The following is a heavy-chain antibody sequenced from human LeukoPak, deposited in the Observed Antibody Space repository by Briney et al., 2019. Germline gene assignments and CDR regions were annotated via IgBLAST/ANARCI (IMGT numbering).Heavy chain of an antibody. D-gene: IGHD6-13*01. CDR3: ARGNPAAAGEHLDH. Sequence: GGSLRLSCAASGLTVNWNYMVWVRHAPGKGLEWVSGIYVGGGTKYADSVKGRFTISTDTSKNTLSLQMNILRAEDTAVYYCARGNPAAAGEHLDHWGQGTLVTVSS. J-gene: IGHJ4*02. V-gene: IGHV3-66*01. CDR2: IYVGGGT. CDR1: GLTVNWNY.